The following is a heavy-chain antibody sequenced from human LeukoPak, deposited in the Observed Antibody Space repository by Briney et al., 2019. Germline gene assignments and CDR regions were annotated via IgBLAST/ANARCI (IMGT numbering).Heavy chain of an antibody. D-gene: IGHD6-13*01. CDR1: GGSISSGGYY. CDR2: IYYSGST. Sequence: SETLSLTCTVSGGSISSGGYYWSWIRQHPGKGLEWIGYIYYSGSTYYNPSLKSRVTISVDTSKNQFSLKLSSVTAADTAVYYCARGGSSLYGMDVWGRGTTVTVSS. V-gene: IGHV4-31*03. J-gene: IGHJ6*02. CDR3: ARGGSSLYGMDV.